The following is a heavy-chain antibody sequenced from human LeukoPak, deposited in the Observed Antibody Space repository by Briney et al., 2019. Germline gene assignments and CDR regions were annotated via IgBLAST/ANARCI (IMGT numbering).Heavy chain of an antibody. CDR1: GYSIRSGDY. Sequence: PSETLSFTCAVSGYSIRSGDYWGWIRQSPGKGLEWIGSIYHSGSTHYNPSLKSRVTISVDTSKNQFSLMLSSVTAADTAVYFCARNRSLTTTPGFDHWGQGTLVTVSS. CDR2: IYHSGST. D-gene: IGHD4-11*01. J-gene: IGHJ4*02. CDR3: ARNRSLTTTPGFDH. V-gene: IGHV4-38-2*01.